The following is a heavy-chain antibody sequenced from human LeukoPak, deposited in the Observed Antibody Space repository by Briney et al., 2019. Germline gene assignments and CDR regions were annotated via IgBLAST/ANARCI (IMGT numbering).Heavy chain of an antibody. CDR2: INADGRKT. Sequence: RGSSELSCAASGFSFDAYTMHWVRQAPAKGLEWVSLINADGRKTFYADSVRGRFTISRDNSKNSLYLQMNSLRTEDTAVYYCVKEIDTLVPNAFDIWGKGT. D-gene: IGHD2-15*01. CDR1: GFSFDAYT. CDR3: VKEIDTLVPNAFDI. V-gene: IGHV3-43*02. J-gene: IGHJ3*02.